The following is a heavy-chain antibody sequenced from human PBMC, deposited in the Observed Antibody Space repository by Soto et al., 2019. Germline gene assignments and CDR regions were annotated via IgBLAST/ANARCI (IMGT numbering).Heavy chain of an antibody. D-gene: IGHD3-22*01. CDR1: GFTSSDYA. J-gene: IGHJ3*01. Sequence: GGSLRLSCAASGFTSSDYAMTWVRQAPGKGLEWVSTISGTGDSTYYADSVKGRFTISRDSSRNTLFLQMNSLRAEDTAVYHCAKRFGSGYYSAFDVWGQGTMVTVSS. CDR3: AKRFGSGYYSAFDV. V-gene: IGHV3-23*01. CDR2: ISGTGDST.